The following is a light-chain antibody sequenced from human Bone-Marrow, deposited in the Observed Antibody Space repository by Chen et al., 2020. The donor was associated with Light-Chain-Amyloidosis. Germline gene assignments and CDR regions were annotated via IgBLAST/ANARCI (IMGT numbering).Light chain of an antibody. CDR2: GSS. CDR3: QQYGTSPLT. J-gene: IGKJ4*01. Sequence: MVLPQPPCPLSSPSGEGTKPSGRARQTISSNYLTWYQQKFGQAPRLLIYGSSSRATGIPDRFTGSESGKDFTLTINRREPEDFSMYYCQQYGTSPLTFGGGTKVEIK. V-gene: IGKV3-20*01. CDR1: QTISSNY.